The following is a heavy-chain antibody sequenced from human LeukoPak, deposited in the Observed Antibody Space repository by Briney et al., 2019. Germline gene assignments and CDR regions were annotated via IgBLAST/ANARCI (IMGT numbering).Heavy chain of an antibody. Sequence: PSESLSLTCTLSGGSISSYYWSWIRQPAGKGLEWIGRIDTSGSTNYNPALKSRVTMSVDTSMNQFSLKLSSVTAADTAVYYCARDYYDYVWGSFRDPYWYFDLWGRGTLVTVSS. CDR1: GGSISSYY. J-gene: IGHJ2*01. CDR2: IDTSGST. V-gene: IGHV4-4*07. D-gene: IGHD3-16*02. CDR3: ARDYYDYVWGSFRDPYWYFDL.